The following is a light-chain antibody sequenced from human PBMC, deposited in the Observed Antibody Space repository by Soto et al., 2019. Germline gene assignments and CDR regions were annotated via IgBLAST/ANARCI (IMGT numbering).Light chain of an antibody. CDR1: SSDVGGFNY. CDR2: EVS. Sequence: QSALTQPASVSGSPGQSITISCAGTSSDVGGFNYVSWYQQHPGKAPKLMISEVSNRPSGVSNRFSGSKSGNTASLTVSGRQADDEADYYCSSYTTCRTVVFGGGTKLTVL. V-gene: IGLV2-14*01. J-gene: IGLJ2*01. CDR3: SSYTTCRTVV.